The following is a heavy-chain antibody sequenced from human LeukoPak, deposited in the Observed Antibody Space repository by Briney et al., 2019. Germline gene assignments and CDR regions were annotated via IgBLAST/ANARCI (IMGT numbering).Heavy chain of an antibody. D-gene: IGHD1-26*01. J-gene: IGHJ3*02. CDR2: ISRSVGIT. CDR1: GFTFSSYA. Sequence: PGGSLRLSCAASGFTFSSYAMSWVRQAPGKGLEWVSAISRSVGITYYAHSVKGPFPISRDNSKNTLYLQMNSLRAEDTAVYYCAKRGRVGATETDAFDIWGQGTMVTVSS. V-gene: IGHV3-23*01. CDR3: AKRGRVGATETDAFDI.